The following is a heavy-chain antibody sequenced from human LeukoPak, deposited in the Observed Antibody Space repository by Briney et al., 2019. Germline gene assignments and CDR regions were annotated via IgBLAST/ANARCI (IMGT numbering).Heavy chain of an antibody. CDR2: IYRSGTT. CDR1: GDSIGTYY. Sequence: SETLSLTCTVSGDSIGTYYYNWIRQPAGKGLEWIGRIYRSGTTYYNPSLKSRLTMSVDTSKNQFSLKLRSVTAADTALYCCALIGSSALDYWGHGTLVTVSS. J-gene: IGHJ4*01. CDR3: ALIGSSALDY. D-gene: IGHD3-22*01. V-gene: IGHV4-4*07.